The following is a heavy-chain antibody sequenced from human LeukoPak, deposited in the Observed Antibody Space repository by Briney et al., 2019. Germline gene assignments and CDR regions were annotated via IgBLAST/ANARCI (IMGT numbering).Heavy chain of an antibody. CDR3: ARGGPYNYDRPNDY. CDR2: INNDGSTT. D-gene: IGHD1-1*01. CDR1: GFTFSSYR. V-gene: IGHV3-74*01. J-gene: IGHJ4*02. Sequence: QTGGSLRLSCAASGFTFSSYRMNWVRQVPAKGQVWVSHINNDGSTTNYADSVKGRFTISRDNAKNTLYLQMNSLRVEDTAVYYCARGGPYNYDRPNDYWGQGTLVTVSS.